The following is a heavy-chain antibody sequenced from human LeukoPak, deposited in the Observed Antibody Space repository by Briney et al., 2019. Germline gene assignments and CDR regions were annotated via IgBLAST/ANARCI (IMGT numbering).Heavy chain of an antibody. J-gene: IGHJ4*02. D-gene: IGHD5-24*01. V-gene: IGHV3-30-3*01. CDR2: ISYDGSNK. CDR3: ARAREMATISPLGY. Sequence: PGGSLRLSCAASGFTFSSYAMHWVRQAPGKGLEWVAVISYDGSNKYYADSVKGRFTISRDNSKNTLYLQMNSLRAEDTAVYYCARAREMATISPLGYWGQGTLVTVSS. CDR1: GFTFSSYA.